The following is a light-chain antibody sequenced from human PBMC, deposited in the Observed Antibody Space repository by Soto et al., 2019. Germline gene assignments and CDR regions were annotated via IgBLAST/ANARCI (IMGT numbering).Light chain of an antibody. CDR3: MQALQTPVA. J-gene: IGKJ1*01. V-gene: IGKV2-28*01. CDR1: ESLLHRNGYNY. Sequence: DIVMTQSPLSLPVTPGEPASISCRSSESLLHRNGYNYVDWYLQKAGQSPQLLIYLGSNRASGVPERFSGSGSGTDFTLKISRVEAEDVGVYYCMQALQTPVAFGQGTKVEIK. CDR2: LGS.